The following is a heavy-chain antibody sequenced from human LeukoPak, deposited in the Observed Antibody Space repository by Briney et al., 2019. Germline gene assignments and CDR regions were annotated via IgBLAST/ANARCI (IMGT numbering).Heavy chain of an antibody. CDR2: IIPIFGTA. J-gene: IGHJ4*02. Sequence: ASVKVSCKASGGTFSSYAISWVRQAPGQGLEWMGGIIPIFGTANYAQKFQGRVTITADESTSTAYMELSSLRSEDTAVYYCARDTAGISLYYFDYWGQGTLVTVSS. D-gene: IGHD6-13*01. V-gene: IGHV1-69*13. CDR1: GGTFSSYA. CDR3: ARDTAGISLYYFDY.